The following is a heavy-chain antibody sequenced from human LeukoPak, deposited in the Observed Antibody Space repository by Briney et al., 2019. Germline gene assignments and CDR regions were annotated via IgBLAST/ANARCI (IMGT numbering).Heavy chain of an antibody. CDR1: GFTFSSYE. J-gene: IGHJ4*02. D-gene: IGHD2-15*01. Sequence: PGGSLRLSCAASGFTFSSYEMNWVRRAPGKGLEWVSYISSSGSTIYYADSVKGRFTISRDNAKNSLYLQMNSLRAEDTALYYCARGCGSRYCSGGEIDYWGQGTLVTVSS. CDR3: ARGCGSRYCSGGEIDY. CDR2: ISSSGSTI. V-gene: IGHV3-48*03.